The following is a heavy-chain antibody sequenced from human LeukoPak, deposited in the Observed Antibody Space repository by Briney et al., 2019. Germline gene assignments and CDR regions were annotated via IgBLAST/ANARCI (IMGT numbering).Heavy chain of an antibody. V-gene: IGHV3-23*01. D-gene: IGHD3-3*01. CDR3: AKGMYYDFWSVHDY. CDR1: GFTFSSYA. J-gene: IGHJ4*02. CDR2: ISYSGGGT. Sequence: GGSLRLSCAASGFTFSSYAMSWVRQAPGKGLEWVSAISYSGGGTYYADSVKGRFTISRDNSKNTLYLQISSLRAEDTAVYYCAKGMYYDFWSVHDYWGQGTLVTVSS.